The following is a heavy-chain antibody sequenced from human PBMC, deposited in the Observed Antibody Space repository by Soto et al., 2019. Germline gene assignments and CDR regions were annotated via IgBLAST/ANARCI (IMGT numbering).Heavy chain of an antibody. CDR3: ARELGATIFGVVTPGDAFDI. D-gene: IGHD3-3*01. CDR1: GGSISSSSYY. J-gene: IGHJ3*02. Sequence: QLQLQESGPGLVKPSETLSLTCTVSGGSISSSSYYWGWIRQPPGKGLEWIGSSYYSGSTYYNPPLKSRVTISVDTSKNQFSLKLSSVTAADTAVYYCARELGATIFGVVTPGDAFDIWGQGTMVTVSS. CDR2: SYYSGST. V-gene: IGHV4-39*01.